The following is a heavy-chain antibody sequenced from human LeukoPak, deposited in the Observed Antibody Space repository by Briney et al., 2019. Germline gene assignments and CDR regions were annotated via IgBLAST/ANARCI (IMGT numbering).Heavy chain of an antibody. CDR2: FDPEDGET. CDR1: GYTLTELS. J-gene: IGHJ4*02. V-gene: IGHV1-24*01. D-gene: IGHD2-21*02. Sequence: ASVTVSCTVSGYTLTELSMHWVRQAPGKGLEWMGGFDPEDGETIYAQKFQGRVTMTEDTSTDTAYMELSSLRSEDTAVYYCATAGLPNCGGDCYANWGQGTLVTVPS. CDR3: ATAGLPNCGGDCYAN.